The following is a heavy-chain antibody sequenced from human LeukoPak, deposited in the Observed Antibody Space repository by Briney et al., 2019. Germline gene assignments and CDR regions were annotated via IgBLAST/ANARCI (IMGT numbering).Heavy chain of an antibody. J-gene: IGHJ4*02. D-gene: IGHD2-15*01. CDR2: IHYSGTT. CDR3: AKQKLDSGSGHYYFDY. CDR1: RGSISGSY. V-gene: IGHV4-59*01. Sequence: PSETLSLTRTVSRGSISGSYWSWLRQPPGKGLEWIGYIHYSGTTRYNPSLESRTSISVDMSKNQFSLRLSSVTAADTATYYCAKQKLDSGSGHYYFDYWGQGTLVTVSS.